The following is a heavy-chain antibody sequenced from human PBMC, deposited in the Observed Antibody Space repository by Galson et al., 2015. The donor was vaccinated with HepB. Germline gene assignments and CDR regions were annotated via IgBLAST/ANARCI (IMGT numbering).Heavy chain of an antibody. Sequence: PALVKPTQTLTLTCTFSGFSLSTSGMCVSWIRQPPGKALEWLALIDWDDDKYYSTSLKTRLTISKDTSKNQVVLTMTNMDPVDTATYYCARIGGRDGYNYLDGYFDYWGQGTLVTVSS. CDR2: IDWDDDK. CDR1: GFSLSTSGMC. D-gene: IGHD5-24*01. CDR3: ARIGGRDGYNYLDGYFDY. V-gene: IGHV2-70*01. J-gene: IGHJ4*02.